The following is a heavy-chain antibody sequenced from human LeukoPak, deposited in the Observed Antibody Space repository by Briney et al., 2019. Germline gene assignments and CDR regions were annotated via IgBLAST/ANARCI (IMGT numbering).Heavy chain of an antibody. CDR3: ARSPNSSGWYTY. V-gene: IGHV4-59*01. Sequence: PSETLSLTCTVSGGSISSYHWIWIRQPPGKGLEWIGYIHYSGSTNYNPSLKSRVTTSVDTSKKQFSLKLTSVTAADTAVYYCARSPNSSGWYTYWGQGTLVTVSS. D-gene: IGHD6-19*01. J-gene: IGHJ4*02. CDR1: GGSISSYH. CDR2: IHYSGST.